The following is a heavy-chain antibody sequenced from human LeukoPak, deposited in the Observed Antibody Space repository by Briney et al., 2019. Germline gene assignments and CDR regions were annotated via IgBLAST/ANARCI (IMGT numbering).Heavy chain of an antibody. J-gene: IGHJ6*02. D-gene: IGHD6-13*01. V-gene: IGHV1-18*01. CDR3: ARDRDSSSWRFYYYYGMDV. CDR2: IRTYNGDT. CDR1: GYSFSTYA. Sequence: GASVKVSCKASGYSFSTYAISWVRQAPGQGLEWMGWIRTYNGDTNYVQKFQGRVTMTTDTSTSTAYMEVRSLRSDDTAVYFCARDRDSSSWRFYYYYGMDVWGQGTTVTVSS.